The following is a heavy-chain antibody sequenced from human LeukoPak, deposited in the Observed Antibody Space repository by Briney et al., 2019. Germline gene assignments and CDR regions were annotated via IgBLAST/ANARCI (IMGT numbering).Heavy chain of an antibody. Sequence: PSETLSLTCTVSGGSISSGSYYWSWIRQPPGKGLEWIGSIYHSGSTYYNPSLKSRVTISVDTSKNQFSLKLSSVTAADTAVYYCASRLYSSGWSLYFDYWGQGTLVTVSS. V-gene: IGHV4-39*07. J-gene: IGHJ4*02. CDR2: IYHSGST. CDR1: GGSISSGSYY. D-gene: IGHD6-19*01. CDR3: ASRLYSSGWSLYFDY.